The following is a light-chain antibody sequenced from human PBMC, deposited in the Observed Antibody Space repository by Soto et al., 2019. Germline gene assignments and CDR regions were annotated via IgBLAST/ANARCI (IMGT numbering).Light chain of an antibody. V-gene: IGKV1-39*01. CDR2: AAS. J-gene: IGKJ2*01. CDR3: HQTYDSPYT. CDR1: QTVTTY. Sequence: DIQMTQSPSSLSASVGDRVTITCRASQTVTTYLHWYQKKPGQAPRLLIFAASSLQSGVPSRFSGRGSGTDFTLTISGLQPEDSATYYCHQTYDSPYTFGPGAKVEV.